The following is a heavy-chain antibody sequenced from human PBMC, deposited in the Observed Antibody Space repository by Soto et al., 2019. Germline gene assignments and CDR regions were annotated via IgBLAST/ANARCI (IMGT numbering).Heavy chain of an antibody. CDR3: AREQPPGHFYFGMDV. V-gene: IGHV1-18*01. CDR1: GYTFATYG. Sequence: QVQLVQSGAEVKEPGASVKVSCKASGYTFATYGISWVRQAPGQGLEWMGWISAYNGNTNYAEKLQGRLTMTTDTSTTTAYMELRSLRSDDTAVHYCAREQPPGHFYFGMDVWGQGTTVTVSS. D-gene: IGHD6-13*01. J-gene: IGHJ6*02. CDR2: ISAYNGNT.